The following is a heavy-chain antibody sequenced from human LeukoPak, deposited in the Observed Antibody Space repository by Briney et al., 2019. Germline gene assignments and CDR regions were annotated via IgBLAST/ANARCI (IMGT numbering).Heavy chain of an antibody. V-gene: IGHV3-21*01. CDR3: ARDFRDSPLTDT. CDR1: GFTFSSYS. D-gene: IGHD2-8*02. CDR2: ISSSSSYI. J-gene: IGHJ1*01. Sequence: PGGSLRLSCAASGFTFSSYSMNWVRQAPGKGLEWVSSISSSSSYIDYADSVKGRFTISRDNAKNSLYLQMNSLRAEDTAVYYCARDFRDSPLTDTWGQGTLVTVSS.